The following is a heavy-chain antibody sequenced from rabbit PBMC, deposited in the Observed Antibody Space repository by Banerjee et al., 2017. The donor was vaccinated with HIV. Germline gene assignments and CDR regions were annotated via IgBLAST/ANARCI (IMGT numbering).Heavy chain of an antibody. Sequence: EESGGDLVKPEGSLTLTCTASGFSFSSSYYMCWVRQAPGKGLEWIACIYNGDGSTYYASWVNGRFSISRSTSLNTVTLQMTSLTAADTATYFCARDRDYGGWDFDLWGPGTLVTVS. V-gene: IGHV1S47*01. J-gene: IGHJ4*01. CDR3: ARDRDYGGWDFDL. CDR2: IYNGDGST. D-gene: IGHD4-2*01. CDR1: GFSFSSSYY.